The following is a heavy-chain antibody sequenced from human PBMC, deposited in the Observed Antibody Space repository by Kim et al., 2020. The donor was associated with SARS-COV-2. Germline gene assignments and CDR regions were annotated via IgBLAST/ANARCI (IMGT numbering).Heavy chain of an antibody. V-gene: IGHV3-33*01. D-gene: IGHD6-13*01. J-gene: IGHJ5*02. CDR2: IWYDGSNK. CDR3: ARDRDSSSWYWFWFDP. Sequence: GGSLRLSCAASGFTFSSYGMHWVRQAPGKGLEWVAVIWYDGSNKYYADSVKGRFTISRDNSKNTLYLQMNSLRAEDTAVYYCARDRDSSSWYWFWFDPWGQGTLVTVSS. CDR1: GFTFSSYG.